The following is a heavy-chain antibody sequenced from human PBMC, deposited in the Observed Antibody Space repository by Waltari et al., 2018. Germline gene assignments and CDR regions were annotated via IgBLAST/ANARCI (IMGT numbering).Heavy chain of an antibody. D-gene: IGHD3-16*02. V-gene: IGHV3-49*03. Sequence: EVQLVESGGGLVQPGRSLRLSCTASGFTFGDYAMSWFLQAPGKGLAWVGFIRSKAYGGTTEYAASVKGRFTISRDDSKSIAYLQMNSLKTEDTAVYYCTRVTITFGGGILDIWGQGTMVTVSS. CDR3: TRVTITFGGGILDI. J-gene: IGHJ3*02. CDR1: GFTFGDYA. CDR2: IRSKAYGGTT.